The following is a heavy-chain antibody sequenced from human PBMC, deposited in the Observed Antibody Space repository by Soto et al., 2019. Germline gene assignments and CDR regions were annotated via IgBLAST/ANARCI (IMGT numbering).Heavy chain of an antibody. CDR3: ARLRSSGWYYFAY. V-gene: IGHV1-69*13. D-gene: IGHD6-13*01. J-gene: IGHJ4*02. Sequence: SVKVSCKASGGTFSSYAISWVRQAPGQGLEWMGGIIPIFGTANYAQKFQGRVTITADESTSTAYMELSSLRSEDTAVYYCARLRSSGWYYFAYWGQGTLVPVAS. CDR2: IIPIFGTA. CDR1: GGTFSSYA.